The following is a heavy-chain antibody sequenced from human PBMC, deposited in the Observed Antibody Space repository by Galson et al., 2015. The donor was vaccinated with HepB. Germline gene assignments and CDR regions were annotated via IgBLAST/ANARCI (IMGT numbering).Heavy chain of an antibody. Sequence: SVKVSCKASGYTFTSYGISWVRQAPGQGLEWMGWINPNSGDTNYAQKFQGRVTVTRDTSITTAYMELSRLRSDDTAVYYCARDLGAAAGFGSIDYWGQGTLVTVSS. CDR2: INPNSGDT. D-gene: IGHD6-13*01. CDR3: ARDLGAAAGFGSIDY. V-gene: IGHV1-2*02. CDR1: GYTFTSYG. J-gene: IGHJ4*02.